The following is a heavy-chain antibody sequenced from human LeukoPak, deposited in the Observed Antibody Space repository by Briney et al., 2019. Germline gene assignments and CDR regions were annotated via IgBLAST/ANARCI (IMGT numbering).Heavy chain of an antibody. CDR1: GGSFSGYY. J-gene: IGHJ4*02. CDR2: INHSGST. D-gene: IGHD6-19*01. Sequence: SETLSLTCAVYGGSFSGYYWSWIRQPPGKGLEWIGEINHSGSTNYNPSLKSRVTISVDTSKNQFSLKLSSVTAADTAVYYCARGTEVWLAAGYWGQGTLVTVSS. V-gene: IGHV4-34*01. CDR3: ARGTEVWLAAGY.